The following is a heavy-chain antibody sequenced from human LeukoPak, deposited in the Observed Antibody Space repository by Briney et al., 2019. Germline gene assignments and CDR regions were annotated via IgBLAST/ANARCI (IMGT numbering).Heavy chain of an antibody. Sequence: ASETLSLTCTVSGGSISSGSYYWSWIRQPAGKGLEWIGRIYTSGSTNYNPSLKSRVTVSVDTSKNQFSLKLSSVTAADTAVYYCARAAAAGLLGNWFDPWGQGTLVTVSS. CDR3: ARAAAAGLLGNWFDP. CDR1: GGSISSGSYY. V-gene: IGHV4-61*02. J-gene: IGHJ5*02. D-gene: IGHD6-13*01. CDR2: IYTSGST.